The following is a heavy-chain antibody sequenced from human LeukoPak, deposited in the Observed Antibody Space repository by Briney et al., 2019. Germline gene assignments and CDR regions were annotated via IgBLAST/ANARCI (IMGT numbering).Heavy chain of an antibody. Sequence: SETLSLTCTASGGSISSYYWSWIRQPPGKGLEWIGYIYYSGSTNYNPSLKSRVTISVDTSKNQFSLKLSSVTAADTAVYYCARGMVYSDYWGQGTLVTVSS. CDR2: IYYSGST. V-gene: IGHV4-59*01. CDR3: ARGMVYSDY. J-gene: IGHJ4*02. D-gene: IGHD2-15*01. CDR1: GGSISSYY.